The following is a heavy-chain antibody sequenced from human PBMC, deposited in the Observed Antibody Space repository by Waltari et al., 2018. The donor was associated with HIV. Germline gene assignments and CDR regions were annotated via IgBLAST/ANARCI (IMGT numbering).Heavy chain of an antibody. V-gene: IGHV3-48*01. CDR1: ALTFPSYG. D-gene: IGHD3-22*01. CDR2: ISSSSSTI. Sequence: VQLVESGGAWVQAGGSLSISCAASALTFPSYGIISVRQAPGKGLEWVSFISSSSSTIYYADSVKGRFTISRDKAKNSLYLQMNSLRAEDTAVYYCARETYYYDSSGPYFDYWGQGTLVTVSS. CDR3: ARETYYYDSSGPYFDY. J-gene: IGHJ4*02.